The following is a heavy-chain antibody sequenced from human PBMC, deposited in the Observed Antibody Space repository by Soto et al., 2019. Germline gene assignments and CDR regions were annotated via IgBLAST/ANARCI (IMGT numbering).Heavy chain of an antibody. CDR1: GDSVNSNNGY. V-gene: IGHV4-39*02. J-gene: IGHJ4*02. Sequence: PSETLSLTCTVSGDSVNSNNGYWGWVRQPPGRRLEFIGNVYYSGITYYNPAFESRVTISRDNAKNSLYLQMNSLRAEDTAVYYCARDTNRNSQHFDYWGQGTLVTVSS. D-gene: IGHD2-8*01. CDR2: VYYSGIT. CDR3: ARDTNRNSQHFDY.